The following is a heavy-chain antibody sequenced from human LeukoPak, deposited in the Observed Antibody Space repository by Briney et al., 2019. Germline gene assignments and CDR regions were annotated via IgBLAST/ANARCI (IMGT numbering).Heavy chain of an antibody. V-gene: IGHV3-23*01. CDR3: AKKHCSSAGCSVRDFDY. CDR2: ISGSADFT. Sequence: GGSLRLSCAASGFTFTNYAMSWVRQAPGAGLEWVSIISGSADFTKYADSVKGRFTISRDNSKDTLYLEMKSLRAEDTAVYYGAKKHCSSAGCSVRDFDYWGQGTLVTVSS. CDR1: GFTFTNYA. D-gene: IGHD2-2*01. J-gene: IGHJ4*02.